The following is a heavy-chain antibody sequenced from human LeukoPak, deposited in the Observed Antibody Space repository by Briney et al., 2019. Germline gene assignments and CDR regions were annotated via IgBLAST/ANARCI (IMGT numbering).Heavy chain of an antibody. J-gene: IGHJ4*02. CDR2: INSDGYST. Sequence: GGSLRLSCAASRFAFSRYWMHWVRQAPGKGLVWVSRINSDGYSTNSADSVKGRFTISRDNTKNTLYLQMNSLRAEDTAMYYCARLLSPASFGSWGQGTLVTVSS. CDR3: ARLLSPASFGS. CDR1: RFAFSRYW. V-gene: IGHV3-74*01. D-gene: IGHD3-10*01.